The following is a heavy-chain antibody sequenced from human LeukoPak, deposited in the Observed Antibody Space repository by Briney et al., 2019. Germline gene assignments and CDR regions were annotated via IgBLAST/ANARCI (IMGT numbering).Heavy chain of an antibody. J-gene: IGHJ4*02. V-gene: IGHV3-30*02. Sequence: GGSLRLSCAASGFTFSSYGMHWVRQAPGKGLEWVAFIRYDGSNKYFADSVKGRFTISRDSSKNTLYLQMNSLRVEDMALYYCVKARRDGYNSWGIFDYWGQGTLVTVSS. CDR1: GFTFSSYG. CDR2: IRYDGSNK. D-gene: IGHD5-24*01. CDR3: VKARRDGYNSWGIFDY.